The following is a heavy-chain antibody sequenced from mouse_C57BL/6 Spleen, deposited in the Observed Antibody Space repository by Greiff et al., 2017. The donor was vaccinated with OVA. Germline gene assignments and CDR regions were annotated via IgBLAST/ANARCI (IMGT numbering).Heavy chain of an antibody. D-gene: IGHD1-2*01. CDR3: ASGYPDWFAY. CDR2: INPNNGGT. Sequence: VQLQQSGPELVKPGASVKISCKASGYTFTDYYMNWVKQSHGKSLEWIGDINPNNGGTSYNQKFKGKATLTVDKSSSTAYMELRSLTSEDSAVYYGASGYPDWFAYWGQGTLVTVSA. V-gene: IGHV1-26*01. CDR1: GYTFTDYY. J-gene: IGHJ3*01.